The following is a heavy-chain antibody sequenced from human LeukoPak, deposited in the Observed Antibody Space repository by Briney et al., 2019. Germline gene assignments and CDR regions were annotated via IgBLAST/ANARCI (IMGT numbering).Heavy chain of an antibody. V-gene: IGHV3-23*01. D-gene: IGHD5-24*01. CDR2: ISGSGGST. CDR1: GFTFSSYA. Sequence: GGSLRLSCAASGFTFSSYAMSWVRQASGKGLEWVSAISGSGGSTYYADSVKGRFTISRDNSKNTLYLQMNSLRAEDTAVYYCAKAFGDGYNYDFDYWGQGTLVTVSS. J-gene: IGHJ4*02. CDR3: AKAFGDGYNYDFDY.